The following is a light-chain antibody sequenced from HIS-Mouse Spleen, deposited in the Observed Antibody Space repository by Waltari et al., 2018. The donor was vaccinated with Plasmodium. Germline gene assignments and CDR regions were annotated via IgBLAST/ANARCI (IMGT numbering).Light chain of an antibody. CDR2: YYSDSDK. Sequence: QPVLTQPPSSSASPGESARLTCTLPSDINVGSYNIYWYQQKPGSPPRYLRYYYSDSDKGPGPGVPTRFFGSKDASANPGILLLSGLQSEDEADYYCMIWPSNASGVFGGGTKLTVL. CDR1: SDINVGSYN. CDR3: MIWPSNASGV. V-gene: IGLV5-37*01. J-gene: IGLJ3*02.